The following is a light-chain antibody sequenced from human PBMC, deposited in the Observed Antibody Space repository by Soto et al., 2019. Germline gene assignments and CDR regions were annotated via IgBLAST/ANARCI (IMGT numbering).Light chain of an antibody. CDR3: SSYTSSSTLV. Sequence: QSVLTQPASVSGSPGQSITISCTGTSSDVGGYKYVSWYQQHPGKAPKLMIFDVSNRPSGVSNRFSGSKSGNTAYLTISGLQAEDEADYYCSSYTSSSTLVFGGGTKLTVL. CDR1: SSDVGGYKY. CDR2: DVS. J-gene: IGLJ2*01. V-gene: IGLV2-14*01.